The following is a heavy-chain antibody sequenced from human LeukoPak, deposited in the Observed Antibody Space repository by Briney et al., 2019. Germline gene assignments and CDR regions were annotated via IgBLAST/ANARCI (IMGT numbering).Heavy chain of an antibody. CDR3: ARDGTAAGLYFDL. CDR2: IRQDGGEK. Sequence: HPGGSLRLSCAVSGFTFSSYWMNWVRQAPGKGLEWVASIRQDGGEKSYVDSVKGRFTISRDKTKNSLYLQINSLRAEDTAVYYCARDGTAAGLYFDLWGQGTLVTVSS. D-gene: IGHD6-13*01. V-gene: IGHV3-7*01. CDR1: GFTFSSYW. J-gene: IGHJ4*01.